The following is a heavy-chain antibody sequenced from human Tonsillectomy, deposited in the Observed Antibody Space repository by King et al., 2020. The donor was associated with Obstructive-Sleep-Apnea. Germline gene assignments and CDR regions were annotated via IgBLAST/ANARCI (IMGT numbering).Heavy chain of an antibody. J-gene: IGHJ5*02. CDR3: AKGYSTSWYGHNWFDP. D-gene: IGHD6-13*01. Sequence: VQLQQWGAGLLKPSETLSLTCAVYGGSFSDYYWIWIRQPPGKGLEWIGEINHSGSTSYNPTLKSRVTISLDTSKNQFSLRLSSVTAADTAVYYCAKGYSTSWYGHNWFDPWGQGTLVTVSS. V-gene: IGHV4-34*01. CDR2: INHSGST. CDR1: GGSFSDYY.